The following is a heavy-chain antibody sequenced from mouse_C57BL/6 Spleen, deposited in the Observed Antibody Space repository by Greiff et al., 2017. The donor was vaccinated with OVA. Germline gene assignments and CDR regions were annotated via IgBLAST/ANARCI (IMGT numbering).Heavy chain of an antibody. CDR2: IYPGSGNT. V-gene: IGHV1-66*01. Sequence: QVQLQQSGPELVKPGASVKISCKASGYSFTSYYLHWVKQRPGQGLEWIGWIYPGSGNTKYNEKFKGKATLTADTSSSTAYMQLSSLTSEDSAVYYCARGELQVYFDYWGQGTTLTVSS. CDR3: ARGELQVYFDY. CDR1: GYSFTSYY. J-gene: IGHJ2*01. D-gene: IGHD2-1*01.